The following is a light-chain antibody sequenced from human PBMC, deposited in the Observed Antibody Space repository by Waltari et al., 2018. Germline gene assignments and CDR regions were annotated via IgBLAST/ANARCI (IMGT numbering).Light chain of an antibody. CDR2: VAS. V-gene: IGKV3-20*01. CDR1: QSVSRT. CDR3: QHYVRLPAT. J-gene: IGKJ1*01. Sequence: EIVLTQSPRTLSLSPGERATLSCRASQSVSRTLAWYQQKPGQAPKLLIYVASIRATGIPDRFTGSGSGTDLSLTISSLEPEDFAIYFCQHYVRLPATFGQGTKVEIK.